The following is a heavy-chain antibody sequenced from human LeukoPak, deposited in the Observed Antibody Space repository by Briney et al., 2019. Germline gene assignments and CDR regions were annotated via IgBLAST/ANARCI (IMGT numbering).Heavy chain of an antibody. J-gene: IGHJ4*02. CDR2: ITSSGSTI. Sequence: PGGSLRLSCAASGFTFSTYEMNWVRQAPGKGLEWVSYITSSGSTIYYADSVKGRFTISGDNAKNSLYLQMNSLRAEDTAVYYCARANFDSRAYTYYFDCRGQGTLVTVSS. CDR3: ARANFDSRAYTYYFDC. V-gene: IGHV3-48*03. CDR1: GFTFSTYE. D-gene: IGHD3-22*01.